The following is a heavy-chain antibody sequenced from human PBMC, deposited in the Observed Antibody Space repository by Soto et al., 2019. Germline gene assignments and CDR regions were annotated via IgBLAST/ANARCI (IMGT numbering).Heavy chain of an antibody. D-gene: IGHD1-26*01. CDR2: ISGSGGST. Sequence: GGSLRLSCADSGFTFNSNAMSWVRQAPGKGLEWVSGISGSGGSTYYADSVKGRFTISRDSSKNTLYLQMNSLRAEDTAVYYCAKVVGWGLRWYFDYWGQGTLVTVSS. CDR1: GFTFNSNA. J-gene: IGHJ4*02. CDR3: AKVVGWGLRWYFDY. V-gene: IGHV3-23*01.